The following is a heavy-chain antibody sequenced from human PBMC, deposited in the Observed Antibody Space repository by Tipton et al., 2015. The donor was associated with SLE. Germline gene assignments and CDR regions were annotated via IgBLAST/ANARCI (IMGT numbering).Heavy chain of an antibody. D-gene: IGHD3/OR15-3a*01. J-gene: IGHJ4*02. CDR2: IYHSGST. CDR1: GGSFSAYY. V-gene: IGHV4-34*01. Sequence: TLSLTCAVYGGSFSAYYWSWIRQPPGKGLEWIGSIYHSGSTYYNPSLKSRVTISVDTSKNQFSLKLSSVTAADTAVYYCASGDFSFDYWGQGTLVTVSS. CDR3: ASGDFSFDY.